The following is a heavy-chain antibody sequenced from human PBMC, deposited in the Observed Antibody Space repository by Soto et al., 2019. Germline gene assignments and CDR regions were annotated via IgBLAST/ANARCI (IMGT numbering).Heavy chain of an antibody. CDR3: ASETPPYYDILTGYLHYYYGMDV. J-gene: IGHJ6*02. V-gene: IGHV3-53*01. CDR2: IYSGGST. D-gene: IGHD3-9*01. Sequence: GGSLRLSCAASGFTVSSNYMSWVRQAPGKGLEWVSVIYSGGSTYYADSVKGRFTISRGNSKNTLYLQMNSLRAEDTAVYYCASETPPYYDILTGYLHYYYGMDVWGQGTTVTVSS. CDR1: GFTVSSNY.